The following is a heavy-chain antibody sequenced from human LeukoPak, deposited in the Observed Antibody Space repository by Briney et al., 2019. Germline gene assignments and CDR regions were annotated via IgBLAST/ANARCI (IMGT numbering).Heavy chain of an antibody. J-gene: IGHJ4*02. V-gene: IGHV3-48*04. Sequence: RGSLRLSCAASGFTFSSYSMNWVRQAPGKGLEWVSYISNRGSTIHYADSVRGRFTISRDNAKKSLYLQMNGLRAEDTAVYYCARSADRSGYFREITLYYFDYWGQGTLVTVSS. CDR2: ISNRGSTI. CDR1: GFTFSSYS. D-gene: IGHD3-22*01. CDR3: ARSADRSGYFREITLYYFDY.